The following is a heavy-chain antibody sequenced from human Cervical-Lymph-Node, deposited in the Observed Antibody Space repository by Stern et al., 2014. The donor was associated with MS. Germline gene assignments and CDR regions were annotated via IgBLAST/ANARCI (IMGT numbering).Heavy chain of an antibody. Sequence: QLQLQESGPGLVKPSETVSLTCTVSGGSMSSKYWNWIRQPPGKGLEWIGYIYSDGSTNYNPSLKSRVIISLDTSTNQFSLSLTSVTAADTAVYYCARVTGRWTRQNWFDSWGQGTLVTVSS. CDR3: ARVTGRWTRQNWFDS. J-gene: IGHJ5*01. CDR1: GGSMSSKY. CDR2: IYSDGST. V-gene: IGHV4-59*01. D-gene: IGHD3/OR15-3a*01.